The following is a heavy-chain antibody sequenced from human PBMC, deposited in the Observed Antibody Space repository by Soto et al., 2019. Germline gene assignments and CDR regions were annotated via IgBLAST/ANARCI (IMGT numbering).Heavy chain of an antibody. D-gene: IGHD3-10*01. CDR2: ISSSGSTI. Sequence: PGGSLRLSCAASGFTFSSYEMNWVRQAPGKGLEWVSYISSSGSTIYYADSVKGRFTISRDNAKNSLYLQMNSLRAEDTAVYYCARDPQRGITMVRGVKGDGMDVWGQGTTVTVSS. V-gene: IGHV3-48*03. CDR1: GFTFSSYE. CDR3: ARDPQRGITMVRGVKGDGMDV. J-gene: IGHJ6*02.